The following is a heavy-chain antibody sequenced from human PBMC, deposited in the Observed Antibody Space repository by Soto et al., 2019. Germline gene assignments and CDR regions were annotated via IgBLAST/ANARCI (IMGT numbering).Heavy chain of an antibody. V-gene: IGHV3-49*04. D-gene: IGHD6-19*01. CDR3: TRGASSSGWYQRYGMDV. Sequence: PGGSLRLSCTASGFTFGDYAMSWVRQAPGKGLEWVGFIRSKAYGGTTEYAASVKGRFTISRDDSKSIAYLQMNSLKTEDTAVYYCTRGASSSGWYQRYGMDVWGQGTTVTVSS. J-gene: IGHJ6*02. CDR2: IRSKAYGGTT. CDR1: GFTFGDYA.